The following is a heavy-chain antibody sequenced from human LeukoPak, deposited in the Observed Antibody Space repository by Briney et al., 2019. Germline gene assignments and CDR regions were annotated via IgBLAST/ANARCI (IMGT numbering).Heavy chain of an antibody. V-gene: IGHV4-39*01. Sequence: ASETLSLTCTVSGGSISSSSYYWGWIRQPPGKGLEWIGSIYYSGSTYYNPSLKSRVTISVDTSKNQFSLKLSSVTAADTAVYYCARHRGGNPRYFDYWGQGTLVTFSS. CDR2: IYYSGST. D-gene: IGHD2-15*01. CDR3: ARHRGGNPRYFDY. J-gene: IGHJ4*02. CDR1: GGSISSSSYY.